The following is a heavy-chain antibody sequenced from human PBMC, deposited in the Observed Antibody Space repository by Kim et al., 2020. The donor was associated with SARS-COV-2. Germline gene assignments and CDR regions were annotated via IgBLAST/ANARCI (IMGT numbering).Heavy chain of an antibody. J-gene: IGHJ4*02. CDR1: GLTFSSFW. CDR2: IKEDASKI. D-gene: IGHD1-26*01. CDR3: ARGHLGINY. V-gene: IGHV3-7*01. Sequence: GGSLRLSCAAPGLTFSSFWMSWFRQAPGKGLEWVASIKEDASKIYHVDSVKGRFTISRDNAKNSLYLQMTSLRAEDTGVYYCARGHLGINYWGQGTQDTVSS.